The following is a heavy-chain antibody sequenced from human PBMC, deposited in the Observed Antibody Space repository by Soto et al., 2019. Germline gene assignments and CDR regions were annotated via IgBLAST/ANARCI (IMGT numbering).Heavy chain of an antibody. J-gene: IGHJ5*02. Sequence: PSETLSLTCAVYGGSFSGYYWSWIRQPPGKGLEWIGEINHSGSTNYNPSLKSRVTISVDTSKNQFSLKLSSVTAADTAVYYCARGRRRGYYGSGSHWFDPWGQGTLVTVS. CDR2: INHSGST. CDR3: ARGRRRGYYGSGSHWFDP. CDR1: GGSFSGYY. D-gene: IGHD3-10*01. V-gene: IGHV4-34*01.